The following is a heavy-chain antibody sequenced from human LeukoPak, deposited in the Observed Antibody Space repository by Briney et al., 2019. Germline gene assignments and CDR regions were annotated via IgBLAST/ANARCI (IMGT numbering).Heavy chain of an antibody. CDR2: ISVYNGNT. Sequence: GASVKVSCKASGYTFTSYGISWVRQAPGQGLEWMGWISVYNGNTKYAQKLQGRVTMTTDTSTNIAYMELRSLRSDDTAVYYCARDRATMVRGVVDYWGQGTLVTVSS. J-gene: IGHJ4*02. CDR3: ARDRATMVRGVVDY. CDR1: GYTFTSYG. V-gene: IGHV1-18*01. D-gene: IGHD3-10*01.